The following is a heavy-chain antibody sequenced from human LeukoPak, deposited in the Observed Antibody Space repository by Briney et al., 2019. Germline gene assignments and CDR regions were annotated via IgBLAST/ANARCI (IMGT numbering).Heavy chain of an antibody. Sequence: PGGSLRLSCAASGFTFSSYAMSWVRQAPGKGLEWVSAISGSGGSTYYAGSVKGRFTISRDNSKNTLYLQMNSLRAEDTAVYYCAKDYYDSSGYPNLYDYWGQGTLVTVSS. CDR1: GFTFSSYA. CDR2: ISGSGGST. CDR3: AKDYYDSSGYPNLYDY. J-gene: IGHJ4*02. V-gene: IGHV3-23*01. D-gene: IGHD3-22*01.